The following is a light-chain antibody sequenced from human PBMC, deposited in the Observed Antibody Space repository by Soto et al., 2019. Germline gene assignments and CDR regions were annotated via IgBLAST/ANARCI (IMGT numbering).Light chain of an antibody. CDR1: QSISNW. CDR2: KAS. J-gene: IGKJ2*01. Sequence: DIQMTQSPSTLSASVGDRVTMTCRASQSISNWLAWYQQISGKAPRLLIYKASDLESGVPSRFSGSGSGTEFTLNISRLQPDDFETYYCQQYHTYPYTFGQGTKVDIK. V-gene: IGKV1-5*03. CDR3: QQYHTYPYT.